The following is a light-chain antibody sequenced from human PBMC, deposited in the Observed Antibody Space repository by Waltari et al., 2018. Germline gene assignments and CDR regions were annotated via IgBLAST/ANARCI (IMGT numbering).Light chain of an antibody. CDR3: QQRGDWPRLT. CDR1: QSVSSY. CDR2: DAA. Sequence: ELVLTQSPGTLSLSPGDRPTISCRASQSVSSYLAWYQQKPGQAPRLLIYDAAKRATGIAARFSGSGSGTDFTLTISSLEPEDFAVYYGQQRGDWPRLTFGQGTKVEIK. J-gene: IGKJ1*01. V-gene: IGKV3-11*01.